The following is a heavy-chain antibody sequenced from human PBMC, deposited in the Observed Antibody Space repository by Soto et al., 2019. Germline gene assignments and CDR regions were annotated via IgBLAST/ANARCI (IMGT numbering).Heavy chain of an antibody. CDR2: TYYRSKWYN. CDR3: ARDLRGYSYGYNWFDP. J-gene: IGHJ5*02. D-gene: IGHD5-18*01. V-gene: IGHV6-1*01. CDR1: GDSVSSNSAA. Sequence: SQTLSLTCPISGDSVSSNSAAWNWIRQSPSRGLEWLGRTYYRSKWYNDYAVSVKSRITINPDTSKNQFSLQLNSVTPEDAAVYYCARDLRGYSYGYNWFDPWGQGTLVTVSS.